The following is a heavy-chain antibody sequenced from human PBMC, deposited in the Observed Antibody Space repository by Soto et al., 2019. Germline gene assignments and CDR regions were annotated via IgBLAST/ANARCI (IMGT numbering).Heavy chain of an antibody. CDR3: VRGPSHGAFDI. J-gene: IGHJ3*02. Sequence: QVQLVESGGDVVQPGRSLRLSCAASGSTFSSYDIHWVRQAPGKGLEWVAHITPDGNRAYYADSVKGRFTVSRDNARNTVYLQVKSLRREDTAVYHCVRGPSHGAFDIWGQGTLVTVSS. CDR2: ITPDGNRA. CDR1: GSTFSSYD. V-gene: IGHV3-30-3*01.